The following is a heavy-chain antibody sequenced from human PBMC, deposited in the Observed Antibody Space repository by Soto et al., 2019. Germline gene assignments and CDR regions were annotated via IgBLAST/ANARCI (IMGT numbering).Heavy chain of an antibody. CDR1: GGTFSSYA. J-gene: IGHJ6*02. CDR3: ARKRYDILTGYRPSYYYYGMDV. Sequence: QVQLVQSGAEVKKPGSSVKVSCKASGGTFSSYAISWVRQAPGQGLEWMGGIIPIFGTANYAQKFQGRVTITADESTSTAYMERSSLRSEDTAVYYCARKRYDILTGYRPSYYYYGMDVWGQGTTVTVSS. D-gene: IGHD3-9*01. CDR2: IIPIFGTA. V-gene: IGHV1-69*12.